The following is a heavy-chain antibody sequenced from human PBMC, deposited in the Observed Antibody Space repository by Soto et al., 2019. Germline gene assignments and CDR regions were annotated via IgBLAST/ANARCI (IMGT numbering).Heavy chain of an antibody. CDR3: AMTLKYCFWRGYSWFDP. Sequence: SETLSLTCTVSGGSISSYYWSWIRQPPGKGLEWIGDIYYSGSTNYNPSLKSRVTISVDTSKNQVSLKPSSVPAADTAVYYSAMTLKYCFWRGYSWFDPWRQGTLVTVSS. V-gene: IGHV4-59*01. J-gene: IGHJ5*02. CDR2: IYYSGST. CDR1: GGSISSYY. D-gene: IGHD3-3*01.